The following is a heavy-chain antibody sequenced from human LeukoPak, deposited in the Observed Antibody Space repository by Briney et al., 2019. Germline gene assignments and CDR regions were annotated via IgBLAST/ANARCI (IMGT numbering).Heavy chain of an antibody. V-gene: IGHV1-69*05. J-gene: IGHJ6*02. Sequence: GSSVKVSCKASGGTFSSYAISWVRQAPGQGLEWMGGIIPIFGTANYAQKFQGRVTITTGESTSTAYMELSSLRSEDTAVYYCARGLDSSSWYDYYYYGMDVWGQGTTVTVSS. CDR1: GGTFSSYA. CDR2: IIPIFGTA. CDR3: ARGLDSSSWYDYYYYGMDV. D-gene: IGHD6-13*01.